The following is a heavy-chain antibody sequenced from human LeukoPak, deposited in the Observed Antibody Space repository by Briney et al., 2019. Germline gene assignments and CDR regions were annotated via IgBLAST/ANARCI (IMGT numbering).Heavy chain of an antibody. CDR2: IYYSGST. J-gene: IGHJ5*02. CDR3: ARVVRWSSSLNWFDP. Sequence: PSETLSLTCTVSGGSISSGGYYWSWIRQHPGKGLEWIGYIYYSGSTYYNPSLKSRVTISVDTSKDQFSLKLSSVTAADTAVYYCARVVRWSSSLNWFDPWGQGTLVTVSS. CDR1: GGSISSGGYY. V-gene: IGHV4-31*03. D-gene: IGHD6-13*01.